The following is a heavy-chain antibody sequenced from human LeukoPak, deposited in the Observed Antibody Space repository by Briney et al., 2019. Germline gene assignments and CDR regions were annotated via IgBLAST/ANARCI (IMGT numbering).Heavy chain of an antibody. CDR3: ARDLASREWNMVLNWFDP. D-gene: IGHD2/OR15-2a*01. CDR1: GYTFTSYG. V-gene: IGHV1-18*01. J-gene: IGHJ5*02. CDR2: ISAYNGNT. Sequence: ASVKVSCKASGYTFTSYGISWVRQAPGQGLEWMGWISAYNGNTNYAQKLQGRVTMTTDTSTSTAYMGLRGLRSDDTAVYYRARDLASREWNMVLNWFDPWGQGTLVTVSS.